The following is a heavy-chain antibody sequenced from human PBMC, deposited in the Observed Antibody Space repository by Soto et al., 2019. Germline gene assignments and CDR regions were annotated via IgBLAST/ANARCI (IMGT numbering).Heavy chain of an antibody. V-gene: IGHV1-69*13. CDR3: ARALTYYDFWSGDNWFDP. D-gene: IGHD3-3*01. Sequence: SVNVSCKACVGTFSSYAISWVRQAPGQGLEWMGGIIPIFGTANYAQKFQGRVTITADESTSTAYMELSSLRSEDTAVYYCARALTYYDFWSGDNWFDPWGQGTLVTVSS. CDR1: VGTFSSYA. J-gene: IGHJ5*02. CDR2: IIPIFGTA.